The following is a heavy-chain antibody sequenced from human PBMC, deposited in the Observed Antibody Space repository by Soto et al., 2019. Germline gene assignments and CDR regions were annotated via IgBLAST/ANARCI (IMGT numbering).Heavy chain of an antibody. CDR3: ARAPFYYYGSGSFYYYYGMDV. Sequence: SETLSLTCAVFGGSFSGYYWSWIRQPPGKGLEWIGEINHSGSTNYNPSLKSRVTISVDTSKNQFSLKLSSVTAADTAVYYCARAPFYYYGSGSFYYYYGMDVWGQGTTVTVSS. CDR2: INHSGST. CDR1: GGSFSGYY. V-gene: IGHV4-34*01. J-gene: IGHJ6*02. D-gene: IGHD3-10*01.